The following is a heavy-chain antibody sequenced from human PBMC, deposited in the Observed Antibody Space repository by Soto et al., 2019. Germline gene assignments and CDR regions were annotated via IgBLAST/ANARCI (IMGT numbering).Heavy chain of an antibody. D-gene: IGHD3-16*01. CDR3: EKSENLGAIVTTNYFDY. CDR2: IYSRGDT. V-gene: IGHV3-66*01. J-gene: IGHJ4*02. Sequence: GGSLRLSCAASGFTVSNNYMSWVRQAPGQGLEWVSVIYSRGDTYYADSVKGRFTISRDSSKNTLYLQMNSLRAEDTATYYCEKSENLGAIVTTNYFDYWGQGTLVTVSS. CDR1: GFTVSNNY.